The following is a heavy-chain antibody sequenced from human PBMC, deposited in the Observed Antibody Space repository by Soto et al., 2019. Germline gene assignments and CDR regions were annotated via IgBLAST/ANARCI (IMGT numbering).Heavy chain of an antibody. CDR1: GFTVSSNY. J-gene: IGHJ4*02. CDR3: GRSEIRQAAAGSLDWCRIDS. Sequence: EVQLVESGGGLVQPGGSLRLSCAASGFTVSSNYMCWVRQAPGKGLERVSIIYSGGTTYYADSVKGRFTISRDNSKGMLFVQMNSLIAEVTAWYYCGRSEIRQAAAGSLDWCRIDSWGQGTLVTVSS. CDR2: IYSGGTT. V-gene: IGHV3-66*01. D-gene: IGHD6-13*01.